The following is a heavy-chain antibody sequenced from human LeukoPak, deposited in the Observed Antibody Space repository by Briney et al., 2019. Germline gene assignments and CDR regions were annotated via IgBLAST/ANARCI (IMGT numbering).Heavy chain of an antibody. CDR1: GFTFSNAW. Sequence: QTGGSLRLSCEGSGFTFSNAWMTWVRQAPGKGLVWVSRINSDGSSTSYADSVKGRFTISRDNAKNTLYLQMNSLRPEDTAVYYCARGGYYNILTGFRSRILGFDSWGQGTLVTVSS. CDR3: ARGGYYNILTGFRSRILGFDS. J-gene: IGHJ4*02. V-gene: IGHV3-74*01. CDR2: INSDGSST. D-gene: IGHD3-9*01.